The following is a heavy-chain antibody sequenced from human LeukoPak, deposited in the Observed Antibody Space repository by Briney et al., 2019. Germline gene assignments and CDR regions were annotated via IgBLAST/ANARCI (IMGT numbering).Heavy chain of an antibody. CDR1: GYTFTSYY. J-gene: IGHJ6*03. Sequence: ASVKVSCKASGYTFTSYYMHWVRQAPGQGLEWMGIINPSGDSTSYAQKFQGRVTMTRDMSTSTVYMELSSLRSEDTAVYYCARGGSSSWYQYYYYYYMDVRGKGTTVTVSS. CDR2: INPSGDST. CDR3: ARGGSSSWYQYYYYYYMDV. D-gene: IGHD6-13*01. V-gene: IGHV1-46*01.